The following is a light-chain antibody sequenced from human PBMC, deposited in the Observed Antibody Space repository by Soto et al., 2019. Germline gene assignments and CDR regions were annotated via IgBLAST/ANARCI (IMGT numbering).Light chain of an antibody. Sequence: ETVMTQSPATLSVSPGERATLSCWASQSVSSDLAWYQQKPGQAPRLLIYDTSTRATGIPARFSGSGSGTEFTLTISSLQSEDFAVYYCQQYNSWPRTFGQGTKVDIK. CDR2: DTS. CDR1: QSVSSD. V-gene: IGKV3D-15*01. CDR3: QQYNSWPRT. J-gene: IGKJ1*01.